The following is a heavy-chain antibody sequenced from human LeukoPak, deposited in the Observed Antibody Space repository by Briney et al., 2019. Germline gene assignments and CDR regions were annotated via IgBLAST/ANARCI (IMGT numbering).Heavy chain of an antibody. CDR2: ISSSSSYI. CDR3: ARDSSSWAYYFDY. J-gene: IGHJ4*02. CDR1: GFTFSSYS. V-gene: IGHV3-21*01. D-gene: IGHD6-13*01. Sequence: PRGSLRLSCAASGFTFSSYSMNWVRQAPGKGLEWVSSISSSSSYIYYADSVKGRFTISRDNAKNSLYLQMNSLRAEDTAVYYCARDSSSWAYYFDYWGQGTLVTVSS.